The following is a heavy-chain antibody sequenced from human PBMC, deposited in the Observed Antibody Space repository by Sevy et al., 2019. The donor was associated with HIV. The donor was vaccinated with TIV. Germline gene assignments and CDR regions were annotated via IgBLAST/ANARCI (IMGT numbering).Heavy chain of an antibody. CDR2: IYTGGGT. CDR1: GFIVTSHY. J-gene: IGHJ4*02. D-gene: IGHD3-3*01. V-gene: IGHV3-53*01. CDR3: ARVPRYDEPYYFDY. Sequence: RGCLRLSCAASGFIVTSHYMAWVRQAPGKGLEWVSSIYTGGGTYYADSVKGRFTISRDNSKNTLYLQMNSLSAEDTAFYYCARVPRYDEPYYFDYWGQGALVNVSS.